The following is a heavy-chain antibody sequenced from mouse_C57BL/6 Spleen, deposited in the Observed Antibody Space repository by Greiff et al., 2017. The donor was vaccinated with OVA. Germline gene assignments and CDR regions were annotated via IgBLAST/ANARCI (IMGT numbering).Heavy chain of an antibody. D-gene: IGHD1-1*01. J-gene: IGHJ4*01. CDR3: ARGTTVVAQDYAMDY. V-gene: IGHV1-52*01. Sequence: QVQLQQPGAELVRPGSSVKLSCKASGYTFTSYWMHWVKQRPIQGLEWIGNIDPSDSETHYNQQFKDKATLTVDKSSSTADRQLSSLTSEDSAVYYGARGTTVVAQDYAMDYWGQGTSVTVSS. CDR1: GYTFTSYW. CDR2: IDPSDSET.